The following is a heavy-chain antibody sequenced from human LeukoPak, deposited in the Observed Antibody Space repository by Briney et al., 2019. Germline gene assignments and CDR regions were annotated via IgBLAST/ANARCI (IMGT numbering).Heavy chain of an antibody. CDR2: ISWNSGSI. V-gene: IGHV3-9*01. CDR3: AKDYSHYYDSSGNWYFDL. Sequence: GGSLRLSCAASGFTFDDYAMHWVRQAPGKGLEWVSGISWNSGSIGYADSVKGRFTISRDNAKNSLYLQMNSLRAEDTALYYCAKDYSHYYDSSGNWYFDLWGRGTLVTVSS. J-gene: IGHJ2*01. CDR1: GFTFDDYA. D-gene: IGHD3-22*01.